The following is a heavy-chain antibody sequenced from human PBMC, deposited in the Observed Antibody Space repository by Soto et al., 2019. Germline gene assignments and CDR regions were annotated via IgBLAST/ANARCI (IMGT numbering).Heavy chain of an antibody. CDR1: GFTFGNYA. V-gene: IGHV3-23*01. CDR3: AKDTVAIRSFYFDS. D-gene: IGHD2-21*01. CDR2: ISGSGDRT. Sequence: EVQLLVSGGRFVQPGGSLKLSCEASGFTFGNYAMTWVRQAPGKGLEWVSTISGSGDRTYYADSVTGRFTISRDNSKNTLYLQIHSLGVEDTAVYFCAKDTVAIRSFYFDSWAQGTLVTVSS. J-gene: IGHJ4*02.